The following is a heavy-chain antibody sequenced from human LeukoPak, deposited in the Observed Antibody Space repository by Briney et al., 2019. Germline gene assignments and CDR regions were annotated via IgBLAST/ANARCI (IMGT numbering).Heavy chain of an antibody. D-gene: IGHD6-13*01. J-gene: IGHJ4*02. V-gene: IGHV3-33*01. CDR1: GFTFSSYG. CDR3: ARIGYSSSSFDY. CDR2: IWYDGSNK. Sequence: GGSLRLSCAASGFTFSSYGMHWVRQAPGKGLERVAVIWYDGSNKYYADSVRGRCTISRDNSKNSLYLQMNSLRAEDTAMFYCARIGYSSSSFDYWGQGPLVTVSS.